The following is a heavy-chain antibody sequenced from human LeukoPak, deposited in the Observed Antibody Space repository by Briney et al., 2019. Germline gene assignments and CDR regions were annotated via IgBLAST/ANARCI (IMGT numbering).Heavy chain of an antibody. CDR1: GFTSSNYN. J-gene: IGHJ4*02. CDR2: ISSSGRFI. CDR3: ARLRNYGSGTNNYYFDY. Sequence: GGSLRLSCAASGFTSSNYNMNWVRQAPGKGLEWVSSISSSGRFIYYADSVKGRFTISRDNSKNTLFLQMNSLRAEDTALYYCARLRNYGSGTNNYYFDYWGQGTQVTVSS. V-gene: IGHV3-21*04. D-gene: IGHD3-10*01.